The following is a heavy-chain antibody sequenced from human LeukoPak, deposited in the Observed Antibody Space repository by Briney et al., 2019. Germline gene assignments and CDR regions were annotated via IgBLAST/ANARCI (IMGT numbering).Heavy chain of an antibody. Sequence: GGSLRLSCAASGFPFSTYGMSWVRQSPGKGLERVSAISGSATGHITNYADSVKGRFTISRDNSKNTLYLQMNSLRAEDTAVYYCARDGARYFDWLQPGGFAFDIWGQGTMVTVSS. CDR1: GFPFSTYG. CDR3: ARDGARYFDWLQPGGFAFDI. CDR2: ISGSATGHIT. V-gene: IGHV3-23*01. J-gene: IGHJ3*02. D-gene: IGHD3-9*01.